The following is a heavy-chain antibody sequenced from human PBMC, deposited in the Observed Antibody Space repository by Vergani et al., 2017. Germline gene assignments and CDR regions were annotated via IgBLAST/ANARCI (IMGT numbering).Heavy chain of an antibody. J-gene: IGHJ4*02. D-gene: IGHD3-3*01. Sequence: EVQLVESGGGLVKAGGSLRLSCAASGFTFSSYSMNWVRQAPGKGLEWVSSISSSYSYIYYANSVKGRFTNSRDNAKNSLYRQMNSLRAEDTAVYYCASDWTIFGMVSYYFDYWGQGTLVTVSS. CDR3: ASDWTIFGMVSYYFDY. CDR2: ISSSYSYI. CDR1: GFTFSSYS. V-gene: IGHV3-21*01.